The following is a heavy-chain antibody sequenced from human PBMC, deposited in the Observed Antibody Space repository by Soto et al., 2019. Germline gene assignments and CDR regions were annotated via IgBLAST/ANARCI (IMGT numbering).Heavy chain of an antibody. Sequence: ASVKVSCKASGGTFSSYAISWVRQAPGQGLEWMGGIIPIFGTANYAQKFQGRVTITADESTSTAYMELSSLRSEDTAVYYCATSLGGYNYYFDYWGQGTLVTVSS. CDR3: ATSLGGYNYYFDY. CDR2: IIPIFGTA. CDR1: GGTFSSYA. J-gene: IGHJ4*02. D-gene: IGHD5-12*01. V-gene: IGHV1-69*13.